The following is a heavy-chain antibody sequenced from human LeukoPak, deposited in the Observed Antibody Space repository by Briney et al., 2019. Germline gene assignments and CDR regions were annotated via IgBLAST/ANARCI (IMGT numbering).Heavy chain of an antibody. CDR3: ARGMVRGAHEGPFDY. CDR1: GGSISSSSYY. V-gene: IGHV4-39*07. CDR2: IYYSGST. J-gene: IGHJ4*02. Sequence: SETLSLTCTVSGGSISSSSYYWGWIRQPPGKGLEWIGSIYYSGSTYYNPSLKSRVTISVDTSKNQFSLKLSSVTAADTAVYYCARGMVRGAHEGPFDYWGQGTLVTVSS. D-gene: IGHD3-10*01.